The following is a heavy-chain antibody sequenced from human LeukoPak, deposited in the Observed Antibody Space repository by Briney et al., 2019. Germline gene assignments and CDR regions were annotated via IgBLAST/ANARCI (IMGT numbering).Heavy chain of an antibody. J-gene: IGHJ4*02. Sequence: SETLSLTSTVSGGPISSYYWAWIRQPPGKGLEWIGYIYYSGSTKYNPSLESRVTISVDTSKNQFSLKLGSVTAADTAVYYCARSDRAYGDYSGFDYWGQGTLVTVSS. CDR1: GGPISSYY. CDR2: IYYSGST. V-gene: IGHV4-59*08. D-gene: IGHD4-17*01. CDR3: ARSDRAYGDYSGFDY.